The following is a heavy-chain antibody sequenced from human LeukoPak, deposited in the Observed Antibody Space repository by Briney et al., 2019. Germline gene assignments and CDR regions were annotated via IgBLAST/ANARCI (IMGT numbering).Heavy chain of an antibody. CDR3: ARRSDSGSDDGEDYFDY. Sequence: SETLSLACTVSGGSISSSTFYWGWIRQPPGKGLEWIGSIYYDGSTYYNPSLKSRVTISVDTSKNQFSLKLTSVTAADTAVYFCARRSDSGSDDGEDYFDYWGQGTLVTVSS. J-gene: IGHJ4*02. V-gene: IGHV4-39*01. D-gene: IGHD1-26*01. CDR2: IYYDGST. CDR1: GGSISSSTFY.